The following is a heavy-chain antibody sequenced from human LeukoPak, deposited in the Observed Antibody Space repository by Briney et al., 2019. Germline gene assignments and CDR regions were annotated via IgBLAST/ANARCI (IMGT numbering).Heavy chain of an antibody. Sequence: GGSLRLSCAASGFTFSSYGMHWVRQAPGKGLEWVAFIRYDGSNKYYADSVKGRFTTSRDNSKNTLYLQMNSLRAEDTAVYYCAKDPVVVPAAKYFQHWGQGTLVTVSS. CDR3: AKDPVVVPAAKYFQH. CDR1: GFTFSSYG. J-gene: IGHJ1*01. CDR2: IRYDGSNK. D-gene: IGHD2-2*01. V-gene: IGHV3-30*02.